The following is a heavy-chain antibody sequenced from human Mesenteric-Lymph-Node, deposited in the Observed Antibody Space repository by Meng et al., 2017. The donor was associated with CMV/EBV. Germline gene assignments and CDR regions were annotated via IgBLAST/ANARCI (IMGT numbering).Heavy chain of an antibody. D-gene: IGHD1-7*01. V-gene: IGHV3-30*02. CDR1: GFTFSFYG. Sequence: GESLKISCAASGFTFSFYGMHWVRQAPGKGLEWVAFIWYDGSNKYYADSVKGRFTISRDNPKNTLYLQMYSLRAEDTAVYYCAKVLVVGNYPYYYGMDVWGQGTTVTVSS. CDR2: IWYDGSNK. CDR3: AKVLVVGNYPYYYGMDV. J-gene: IGHJ6*02.